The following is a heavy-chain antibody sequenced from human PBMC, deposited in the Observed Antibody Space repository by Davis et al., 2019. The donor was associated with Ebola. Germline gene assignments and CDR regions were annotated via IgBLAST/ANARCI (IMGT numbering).Heavy chain of an antibody. CDR1: GGSISSYY. J-gene: IGHJ2*01. V-gene: IGHV4-59*12. CDR3: ARGPQWFGELTYWYFDL. CDR2: IYYSGST. Sequence: SETLSLTCTVSGGSISSYYWSWIRQPPGKGLEWIGYIYYSGSTYYNPSLKSRVTISVDTSKNQFSLKLSSVTAADTAVYYCARGPQWFGELTYWYFDLWGRGTLVTVSS. D-gene: IGHD3-10*01.